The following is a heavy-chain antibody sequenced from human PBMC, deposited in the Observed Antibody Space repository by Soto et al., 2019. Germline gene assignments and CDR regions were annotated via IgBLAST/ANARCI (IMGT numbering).Heavy chain of an antibody. V-gene: IGHV4-30-4*01. CDR2: IYYSGST. Sequence: SETLSLTCTVSGGSISSGDYYWSWIRQPPGKGLEWIGYIYYSGSTYYNPSLKSRVTISVDTSKNQFSLKLSSVTAADTAVYYCARGDDSSGYYFDYWGQGTLVNVSS. CDR1: GGSISSGDYY. CDR3: ARGDDSSGYYFDY. J-gene: IGHJ4*02. D-gene: IGHD3-22*01.